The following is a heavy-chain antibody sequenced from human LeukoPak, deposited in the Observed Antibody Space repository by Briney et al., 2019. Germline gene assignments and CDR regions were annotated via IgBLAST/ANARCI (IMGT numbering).Heavy chain of an antibody. J-gene: IGHJ4*02. CDR1: GFTFSSYA. Sequence: GGSLRLSCAASGFTFSSYAMSWVRQAPGKGLEWVSAISGSGRGASTYYAASVKGRFTISRDNSKNTLYLQMNSLRAEDTAVYSCAKEGHSVVGDTITYWGQGTPVTVSS. CDR2: ISGSGRGAST. V-gene: IGHV3-23*01. CDR3: AKEGHSVVGDTITY. D-gene: IGHD1-26*01.